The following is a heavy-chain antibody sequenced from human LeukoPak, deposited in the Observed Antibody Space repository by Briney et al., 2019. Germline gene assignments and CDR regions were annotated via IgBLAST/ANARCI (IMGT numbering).Heavy chain of an antibody. CDR3: ARGTIRYYFDY. J-gene: IGHJ4*02. V-gene: IGHV1-18*01. CDR2: ISAYNGNT. Sequence: ASVKVSCKASGYTFTSYGISWVRQAPGQGLEWMGWISAYNGNTNYAQKFQGRVTMTRDTSISTAYMELSRLRSDDTAVYYCARGTIRYYFDYWGQGTLVTVSS. D-gene: IGHD3-3*01. CDR1: GYTFTSYG.